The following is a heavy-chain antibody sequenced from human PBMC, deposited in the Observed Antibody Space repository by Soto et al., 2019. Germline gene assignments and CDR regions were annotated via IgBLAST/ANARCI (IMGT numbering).Heavy chain of an antibody. CDR3: VKERYAQLWLEDYGMDV. D-gene: IGHD5-18*01. CDR2: ISHDGTDK. CDR1: GFTFSSYG. V-gene: IGHV3-30*18. J-gene: IGHJ6*02. Sequence: QVQLVESGGGVVQPGRSLRLSCAASGFTFSSYGIHWVRQAPGKGLEWVALISHDGTDKYYADSVKGRFTISSENFKNTLYLQMSSLRPEDTAVYYCVKERYAQLWLEDYGMDVWGQGTTVTV.